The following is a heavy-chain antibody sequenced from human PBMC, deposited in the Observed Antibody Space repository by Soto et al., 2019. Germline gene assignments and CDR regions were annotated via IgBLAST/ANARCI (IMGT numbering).Heavy chain of an antibody. Sequence: PGGSLRLSCAASGFTFSSYAMSWVRQAPGKGLEWVSAISGSGGSTYYADSVKGRFTISRDNSKNTLYLQMNSLRAEDTAVYYCAKGAPQEGTSHPPYYFDYWGQGTLVTVSS. CDR2: ISGSGGST. V-gene: IGHV3-23*01. J-gene: IGHJ4*02. D-gene: IGHD2-2*01. CDR3: AKGAPQEGTSHPPYYFDY. CDR1: GFTFSSYA.